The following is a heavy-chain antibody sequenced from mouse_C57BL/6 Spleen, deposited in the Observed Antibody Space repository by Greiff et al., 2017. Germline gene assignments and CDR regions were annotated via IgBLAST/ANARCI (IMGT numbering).Heavy chain of an antibody. CDR1: GYSFTGYY. CDR2: INPSTGGT. J-gene: IGHJ1*03. Sequence: VQLKESGPELVKPGASVKISCKASGYSFTGYYMNWVKQSPEKSLEWIGEINPSTGGTTYNQKFKAKATLTVDKSSSTAYMQLKSLTSEDSAVYYCARQETHGDFDVWGTGTTVTVSS. CDR3: ARQETHGDFDV. V-gene: IGHV1-42*01.